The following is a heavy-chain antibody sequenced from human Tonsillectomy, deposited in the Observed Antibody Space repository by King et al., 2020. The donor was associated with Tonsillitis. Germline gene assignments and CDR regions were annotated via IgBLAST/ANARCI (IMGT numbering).Heavy chain of an antibody. CDR1: GFIFSNYA. D-gene: IGHD5-12*01. Sequence: VQLVESGGGLVRPGESLRLSCSASGFIFSNYAMHWVRQAPGKGLEIVSGISSKGGTTYYADSVKARFTISRDDSKNTLYLQMSSLRTDETAVYYCVQGRGGYTDYPRFDYWGQGTLVTVSS. CDR3: VQGRGGYTDYPRFDY. V-gene: IGHV3-64D*06. CDR2: ISSKGGTT. J-gene: IGHJ4*02.